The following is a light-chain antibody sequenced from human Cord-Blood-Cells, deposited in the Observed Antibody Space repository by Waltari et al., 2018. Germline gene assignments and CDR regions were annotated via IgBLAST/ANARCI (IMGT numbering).Light chain of an antibody. Sequence: QSALTQPPSVSGSPGHATTISCTGTSSAVVSYNTVSWYQPHPGKAPKLMIYEGSKRPSGVSNRFSGSKSGNTASLTISGLQAEDEADYYCCSYAGSSTYVFGTGTKVTVL. CDR2: EGS. CDR3: CSYAGSSTYV. V-gene: IGLV2-23*01. CDR1: SSAVVSYNT. J-gene: IGLJ1*01.